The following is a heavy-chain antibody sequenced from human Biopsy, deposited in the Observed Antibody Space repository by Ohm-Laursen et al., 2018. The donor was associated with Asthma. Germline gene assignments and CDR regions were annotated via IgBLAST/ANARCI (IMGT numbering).Heavy chain of an antibody. Sequence: SVKVSCKASGYPFTDYYVHWVRQAPGQGLEWMGRIDPNSGGTNYAQKFLGRVTMTRDTSVNTAFMVLSRLRSDDTAVYYCARIKIRSGAGNDRYFDLWGRGTLVTVSS. CDR3: ARIKIRSGAGNDRYFDL. CDR1: GYPFTDYY. D-gene: IGHD3-16*01. J-gene: IGHJ2*01. V-gene: IGHV1-2*06. CDR2: IDPNSGGT.